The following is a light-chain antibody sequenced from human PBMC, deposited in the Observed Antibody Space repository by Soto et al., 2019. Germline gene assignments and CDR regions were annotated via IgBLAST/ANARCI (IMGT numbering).Light chain of an antibody. Sequence: EIGMTQSPATLSVSPGERATLSCRASPSVANFVAWYQQKPGQAPRLLIYGAFNRATGIPARFSGSGSGTDFTLTISSLEPEDSAVYYCQQRNIWPPVTFGHGTRLEIK. V-gene: IGKV3-11*01. CDR1: PSVANF. CDR2: GAF. CDR3: QQRNIWPPVT. J-gene: IGKJ5*01.